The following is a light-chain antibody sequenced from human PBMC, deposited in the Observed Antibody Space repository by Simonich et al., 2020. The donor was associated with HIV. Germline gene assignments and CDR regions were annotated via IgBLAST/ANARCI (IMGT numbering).Light chain of an antibody. CDR1: QAISNS. CDR3: QQYYSTPRT. J-gene: IGKJ1*01. CDR2: AAS. Sequence: DIQMTQSPSSLSASVGDRVNITCRASQAISNSLAWYQQKPGKAPKLLLFAASRLESGVPSRFSGSGSGTDYTLTISSLQPEDFATYYCQQYYSTPRTFGQGTKVEIK. V-gene: IGKV1-NL1*01.